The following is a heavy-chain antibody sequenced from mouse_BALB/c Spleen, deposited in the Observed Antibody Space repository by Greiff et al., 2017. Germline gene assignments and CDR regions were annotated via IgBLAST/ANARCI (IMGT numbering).Heavy chain of an antibody. J-gene: IGHJ3*01. V-gene: IGHV5-6-5*01. CDR1: GFTFSSYA. CDR3: ARGLLVTTGAWFAY. D-gene: IGHD2-2*01. Sequence: EVQVVESGGGLVKPGGSLKLSCAASGFTFSSYAMSWVRQTPEKRLEWVASISSGGSTYYPDSVKGRFTISRDNARNILYLQMSSLRSEDTAMYYCARGLLVTTGAWFAYWGQGTLVTVSA. CDR2: ISSGGST.